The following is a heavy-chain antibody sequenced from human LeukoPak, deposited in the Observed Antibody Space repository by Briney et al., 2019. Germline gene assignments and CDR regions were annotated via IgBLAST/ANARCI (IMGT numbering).Heavy chain of an antibody. CDR3: AREGTGSYAGSFVY. CDR1: GGSFSSYA. J-gene: IGHJ4*02. D-gene: IGHD1-26*01. V-gene: IGHV1-69*04. CDR2: IVPILGIA. Sequence: GSSVKVSCKASGGSFSSYAISWVRQAPGQVLEWVGNIVPILGIADYAQKFQARVTITADKSASTVYMELTSLTSDDTAVYYCAREGTGSYAGSFVYWGQGTLVTVSS.